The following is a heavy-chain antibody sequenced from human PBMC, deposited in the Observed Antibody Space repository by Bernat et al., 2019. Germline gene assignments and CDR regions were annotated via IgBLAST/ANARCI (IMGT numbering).Heavy chain of an antibody. D-gene: IGHD3-3*01. J-gene: IGHJ4*02. CDR1: GFTFSSYA. CDR2: ISGSGAST. Sequence: EVQLLEFGGGLVQPGGSLRLSCAASGFTFSSYAMHWVRQAPGKGLEWVSVISGSGASTYYADSVKGRFTISRDNSKNTLYLQMNSLRAEDTAVYYCARDIYDSSPGVYWGQGTLVTVSS. CDR3: ARDIYDSSPGVY. V-gene: IGHV3-23*01.